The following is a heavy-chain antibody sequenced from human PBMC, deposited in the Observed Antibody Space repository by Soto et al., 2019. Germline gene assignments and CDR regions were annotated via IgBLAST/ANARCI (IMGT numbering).Heavy chain of an antibody. CDR1: GFSLSNAGLG. V-gene: IGHV2-26*04. J-gene: IGHJ5*02. CDR2: IFSNDEK. D-gene: IGHD6-13*01. CDR3: ASTYSTSWYWFDP. Sequence: TVKESGPVLVKPTETLTLTCTVSGFSLSNAGLGVSWIRQPPGKALEWLAHIFSNDEKSYSTSLKSRLTISKDTSKSQVVLIMTNMDPVDTATYYCASTYSTSWYWFDPWGQGTLVTVSS.